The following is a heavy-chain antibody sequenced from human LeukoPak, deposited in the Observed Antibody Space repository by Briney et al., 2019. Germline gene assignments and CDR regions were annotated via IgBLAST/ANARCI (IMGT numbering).Heavy chain of an antibody. D-gene: IGHD3-22*01. V-gene: IGHV1-2*06. CDR2: INPNSGGT. CDR3: ARAYYDSSGPLRGFDP. Sequence: GASVTVSCKASGYTFTGYYMHWVRQAPGQGLEGMGRINPNSGGTNYAQKFQGRVTMTRDTSISTAYMELSRLRSDDTAVYYCARAYYDSSGPLRGFDPWGQGTLVTVSS. J-gene: IGHJ5*02. CDR1: GYTFTGYY.